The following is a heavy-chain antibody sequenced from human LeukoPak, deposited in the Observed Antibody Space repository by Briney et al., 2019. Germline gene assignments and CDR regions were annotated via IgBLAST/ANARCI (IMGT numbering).Heavy chain of an antibody. CDR2: ISAYNGNT. V-gene: IGHV1-18*01. J-gene: IGHJ4*02. CDR1: GGTFGSYG. D-gene: IGHD3-22*01. Sequence: ASVKVSCKASGGTFGSYGISWVRQAPGQGLEWMGWISAYNGNTNYAQKLQGRVTMTTDTSTSTAYMELRSLRSDDTAVYYRARDRLPNFFYDSSGYYSFAYWGQGTPVTVSS. CDR3: ARDRLPNFFYDSSGYYSFAY.